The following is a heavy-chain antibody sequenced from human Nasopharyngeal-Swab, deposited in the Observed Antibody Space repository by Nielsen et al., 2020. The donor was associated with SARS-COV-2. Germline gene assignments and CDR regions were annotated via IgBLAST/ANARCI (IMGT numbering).Heavy chain of an antibody. CDR3: ARGGVGAFDI. CDR1: GFTFSSYG. D-gene: IGHD2-15*01. CDR2: IWNDGSNK. Sequence: GESLKISCAASGFTFSSYGMHWVRQAPGKGLERVAVIWNDGSNKYYADSVKGRFTISRDNSKNTLYLQMNSLRAEDTAVYYCARGGVGAFDIWGQGTMVTVSS. J-gene: IGHJ3*02. V-gene: IGHV3-33*01.